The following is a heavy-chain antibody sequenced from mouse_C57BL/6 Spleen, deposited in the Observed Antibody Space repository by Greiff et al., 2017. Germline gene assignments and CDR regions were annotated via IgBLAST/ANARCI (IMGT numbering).Heavy chain of an antibody. J-gene: IGHJ1*03. CDR3: ARAPPTIRSGYFDV. Sequence: QVQLQQPGAELVKPGASVKLSCKASGYTFTSYWMHWVKQRPGQGLEWIGMIHPNSGSTNYNEKFKSKATLTVDKSSSTAYMQLSSLTSEDSAVYYCARAPPTIRSGYFDVWGTGTTVTVSS. CDR1: GYTFTSYW. CDR2: IHPNSGST. V-gene: IGHV1-64*01. D-gene: IGHD2-10*01.